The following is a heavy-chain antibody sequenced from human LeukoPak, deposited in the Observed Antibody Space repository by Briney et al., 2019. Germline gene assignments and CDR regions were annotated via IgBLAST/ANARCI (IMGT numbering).Heavy chain of an antibody. CDR3: AEDRLTSGSYFFDY. Sequence: PGGSLRLSCAASAFTFSDYSMNWVRQAPGKGLEWISYISGRSSTIYYADSVRGRFTISRDNAKNSMYLQMNSLRAEDTAASYCAEDRLTSGSYFFDYWGQGTLVTVSS. V-gene: IGHV3-48*01. J-gene: IGHJ4*02. CDR2: ISGRSSTI. D-gene: IGHD1-26*01. CDR1: AFTFSDYS.